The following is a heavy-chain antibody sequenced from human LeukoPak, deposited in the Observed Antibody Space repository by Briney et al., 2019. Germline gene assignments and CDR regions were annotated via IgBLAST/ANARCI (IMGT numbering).Heavy chain of an antibody. Sequence: SETLSLTCAVSGYSISSSNYWGWIRQPPGKGLEWIGNIHHIGNTYYNPSLKNRVTISQDTSKNQFSLKLSSVTAADTAVYYCARVLIVVVTEEYDAFDIWGQGTMVTVSS. D-gene: IGHD2-21*02. CDR3: ARVLIVVVTEEYDAFDI. V-gene: IGHV4-38-2*01. CDR2: IHHIGNT. J-gene: IGHJ3*02. CDR1: GYSISSSNY.